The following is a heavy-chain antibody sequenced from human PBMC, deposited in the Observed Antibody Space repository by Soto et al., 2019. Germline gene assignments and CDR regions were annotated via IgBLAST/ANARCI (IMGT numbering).Heavy chain of an antibody. CDR2: ISTSGTT. V-gene: IGHV4-4*07. Sequence: KPSETLSLTCTVSGASISSYFWTWIRQPAGKGLDWIGRISTSGTTTYNPSLKSRGTMSVDTSKHHFSLNLSSVTGADTAVYYCARAAGSYRWFDPWGQGTLVTVSS. J-gene: IGHJ5*02. CDR1: GASISSYF. CDR3: ARAAGSYRWFDP. D-gene: IGHD6-19*01.